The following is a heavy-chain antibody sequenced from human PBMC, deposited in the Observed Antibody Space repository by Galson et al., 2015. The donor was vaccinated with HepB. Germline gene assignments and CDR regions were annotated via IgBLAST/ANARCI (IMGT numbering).Heavy chain of an antibody. CDR1: GFTFSSYA. Sequence: SLRLSCAASGFTFSSYAMSRVRQAPGKGLEWVSGISGSGGGTYYADSVKGRFTISRDNSKNTLYLQMNSLRAEDTAVYYCAKAGGYCSSTSCPTRFDYWGQGTLVTVSS. J-gene: IGHJ4*02. D-gene: IGHD2-2*01. V-gene: IGHV3-23*01. CDR2: ISGSGGGT. CDR3: AKAGGYCSSTSCPTRFDY.